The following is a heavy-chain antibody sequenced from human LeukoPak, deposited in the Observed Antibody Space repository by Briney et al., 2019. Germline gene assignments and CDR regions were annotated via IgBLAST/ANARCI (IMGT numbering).Heavy chain of an antibody. D-gene: IGHD3/OR15-3a*01. CDR2: IYSGGST. V-gene: IGHV3-53*01. CDR1: GFTVSSNY. CDR3: AREDYEAFDI. Sequence: GGSLRLSCAASGFTVSSNYMSWVRQAPGKGLEWVSVIYSGGSTYYADSVKGRFTISRDNSKSTLYLQMNSLRAEDTAVYYCAREDYEAFDIWGQGTMVTVSS. J-gene: IGHJ3*02.